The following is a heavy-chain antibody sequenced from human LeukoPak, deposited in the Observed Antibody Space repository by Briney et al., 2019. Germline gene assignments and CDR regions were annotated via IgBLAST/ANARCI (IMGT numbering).Heavy chain of an antibody. CDR2: VYSSGGT. Sequence: PSETLSLTCVISGGSLSSDFWSWIRQPAGKGLEWIGRVYSSGGTNYNPSLKSRVTISIDTAKNQISLMVGSVTAADTAIYYCAGGHSGSSAKILYYYYMDVWGKGTTVTVSS. D-gene: IGHD1-26*01. J-gene: IGHJ6*03. V-gene: IGHV4-4*07. CDR1: GGSLSSDF. CDR3: AGGHSGSSAKILYYYYMDV.